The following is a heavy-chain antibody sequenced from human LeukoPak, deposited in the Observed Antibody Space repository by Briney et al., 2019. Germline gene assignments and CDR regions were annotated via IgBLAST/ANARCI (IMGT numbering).Heavy chain of an antibody. Sequence: PGGSLRLSCAASGFTFRSYSMNWVRQAPGKGLEWVSSISSSSSYIYYADSMKGRFTISRDNAKNSLYLQMNSLRAEDTAVYYCAGDRRYFDWLPLDYWGQGTLVTVSS. V-gene: IGHV3-21*01. CDR2: ISSSSSYI. CDR1: GFTFRSYS. CDR3: AGDRRYFDWLPLDY. J-gene: IGHJ4*02. D-gene: IGHD3-9*01.